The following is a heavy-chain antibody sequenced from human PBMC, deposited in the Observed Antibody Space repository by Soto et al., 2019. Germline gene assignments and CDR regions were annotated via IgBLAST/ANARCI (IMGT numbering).Heavy chain of an antibody. J-gene: IGHJ4*02. CDR3: AKDPNSSWFPGYFDS. Sequence: GGSLRLSCAGSGVSFGTHGMAWVRQAPGKGLEWVAGISSSGSNIYYADSVDGRFTITRDNSKKTLFLQMNSLRVEDTAIYYCAKDPNSSWFPGYFDSWGQGTLVTVSS. CDR2: ISSSGSNI. CDR1: GVSFGTHG. D-gene: IGHD6-13*01. V-gene: IGHV3-23*01.